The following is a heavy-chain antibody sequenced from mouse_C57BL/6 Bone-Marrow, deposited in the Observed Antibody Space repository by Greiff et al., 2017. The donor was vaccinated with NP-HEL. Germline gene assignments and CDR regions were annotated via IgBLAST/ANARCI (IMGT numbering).Heavy chain of an antibody. CDR2: IYPRSGNT. CDR3: ARDYGNWAWFAY. Sequence: QVQLQHSGAELARPGASVKLSCKASGYTFTSYGISWVKQRTGQGLEWIGEIYPRSGNTYYNEKFKGKATLTADKSSSTAYMELRSLTSEDSAVYFCARDYGNWAWFAYWGQGTLVTVSA. V-gene: IGHV1-81*01. J-gene: IGHJ3*01. CDR1: GYTFTSYG. D-gene: IGHD2-1*01.